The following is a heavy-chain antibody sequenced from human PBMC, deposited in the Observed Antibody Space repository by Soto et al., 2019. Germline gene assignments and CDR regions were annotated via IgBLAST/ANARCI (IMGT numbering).Heavy chain of an antibody. V-gene: IGHV4-39*01. CDR1: GGSISSSSYY. CDR2: IYYSGST. D-gene: IGHD6-19*01. J-gene: IGHJ6*02. CDR3: ARNARGGWYARANYYYYGMDV. Sequence: SETLSLTCTVSGGSISSSSYYWGWIRQPPGKGLEWIGSIYYSGSTYYNPSLKSRVTISVDTSKNQFSLKLSSVTAADTAVYYCARNARGGWYARANYYYYGMDVWGQGTTVTVSS.